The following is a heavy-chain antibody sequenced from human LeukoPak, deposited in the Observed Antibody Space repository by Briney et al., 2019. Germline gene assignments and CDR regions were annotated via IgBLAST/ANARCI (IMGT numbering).Heavy chain of an antibody. Sequence: SETLSLTCAVYGGSFSGYYWSWIRQPPGKGLEWIGEINHSGSTNYNPSLKSRVTISVDTSKNQFSLRLTSVTAADTAVYYCARGSGNYFGWFDPWGQGTPVTVSS. V-gene: IGHV4-34*01. CDR1: GGSFSGYY. J-gene: IGHJ5*02. D-gene: IGHD3-10*01. CDR3: ARGSGNYFGWFDP. CDR2: INHSGST.